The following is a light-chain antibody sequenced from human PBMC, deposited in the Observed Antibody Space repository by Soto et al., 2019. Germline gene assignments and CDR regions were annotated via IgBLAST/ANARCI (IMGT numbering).Light chain of an antibody. J-gene: IGKJ1*01. Sequence: EIVMTQSPATLSVSPGERATLSCRASQSVGSALAWYQQKPGQAPRLLMYGASTRAHGIPSRFSGSGYGTELTLTISILKYEDIAVYFCEHHKSCVWTFGQGTKVGIK. CDR3: EHHKSCVWT. CDR1: QSVGSA. V-gene: IGKV3-15*01. CDR2: GAS.